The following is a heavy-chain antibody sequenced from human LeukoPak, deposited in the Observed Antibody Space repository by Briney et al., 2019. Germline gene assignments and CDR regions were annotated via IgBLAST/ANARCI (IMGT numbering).Heavy chain of an antibody. CDR1: GFTFSSYG. Sequence: GGSLRLSCAASGFTFSSYGMHWVRQAPGKGLEWVAVIWYDGSNKYYADSVKGRFTISRDNSKNTLYLQMNSLRAEDTAVYYCARDFSGSHPLDYWGQGTLVTVSS. CDR3: ARDFSGSHPLDY. J-gene: IGHJ4*02. V-gene: IGHV3-33*01. D-gene: IGHD1-26*01. CDR2: IWYDGSNK.